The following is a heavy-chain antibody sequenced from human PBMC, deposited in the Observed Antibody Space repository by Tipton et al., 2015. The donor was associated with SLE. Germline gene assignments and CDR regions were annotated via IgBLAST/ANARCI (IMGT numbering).Heavy chain of an antibody. V-gene: IGHV4-39*01. CDR2: IYYSGTN. D-gene: IGHD3-3*01. CDR3: ASTVYDFWTN. Sequence: TLSLTCRVSGDSISSGGYYWGWIRQTPGKGMEWIGSIYYSGTNYYNPSLESRVTMSLETSRNQLSLRLSSVTAADTAVYYCASTVYDFWTNWGQGTLVAVSS. J-gene: IGHJ4*02. CDR1: GDSISSGGYY.